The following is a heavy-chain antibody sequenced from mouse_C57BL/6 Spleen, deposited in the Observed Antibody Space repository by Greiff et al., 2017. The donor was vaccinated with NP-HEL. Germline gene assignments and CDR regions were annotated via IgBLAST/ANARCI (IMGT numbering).Heavy chain of an antibody. CDR3: ARMTGYYFDY. Sequence: EVQVVESGPGLVKPSQSLSLSCSVTGYSITSGYYWNWIRQFPGNKLEWMGYISYDGSNNYNPSLKNRIYITRDTSKNQFFLKLNSVTTEDTATYYCARMTGYYFDYWGQGTTLTVSS. J-gene: IGHJ2*01. CDR1: GYSITSGYY. CDR2: ISYDGSN. D-gene: IGHD4-1*01. V-gene: IGHV3-6*01.